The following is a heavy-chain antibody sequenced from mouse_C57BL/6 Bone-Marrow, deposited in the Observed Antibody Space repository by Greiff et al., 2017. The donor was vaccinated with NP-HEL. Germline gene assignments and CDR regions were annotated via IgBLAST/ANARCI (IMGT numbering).Heavy chain of an antibody. CDR1: GYSFTGYY. Sequence: EVQLQQSGPELVKPGASVKISCKASGYSFTGYYMHWVKQSSEKSLEWIGEINPSTGGTSYNQKFKGKATLTVDKSSSTAYMQLKSLTSEDSAVYYCARMYCDVWGTGTTVTVSS. J-gene: IGHJ1*03. CDR2: INPSTGGT. V-gene: IGHV1-43*01. CDR3: ARMYCDV.